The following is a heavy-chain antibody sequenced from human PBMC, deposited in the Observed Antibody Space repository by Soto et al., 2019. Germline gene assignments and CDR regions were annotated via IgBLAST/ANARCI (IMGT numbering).Heavy chain of an antibody. J-gene: IGHJ4*02. D-gene: IGHD6-6*01. Sequence: PSETLSLTCVVSGGSFSGYYWSWIRQPPGKGLEWIGEVSHSGSTNYNPSLKSRVTISVDTSKNQFSLKVSSVTAADTAVYYCARSNPSRPDYWGQGTLVTVS. CDR3: ARSNPSRPDY. CDR2: VSHSGST. V-gene: IGHV4-34*01. CDR1: GGSFSGYY.